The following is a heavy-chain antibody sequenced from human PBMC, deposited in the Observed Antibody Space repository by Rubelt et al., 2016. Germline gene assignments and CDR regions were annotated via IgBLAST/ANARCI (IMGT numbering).Heavy chain of an antibody. V-gene: IGHV3-13*01. CDR3: ARGVMVRGVTINWFDP. J-gene: IGHJ5*02. D-gene: IGHD3-10*01. Sequence: PGSVKGRFTISRENAKNSLYLQMNSLRAGDTAVYYCARGVMVRGVTINWFDPWGQGTLVTVSS.